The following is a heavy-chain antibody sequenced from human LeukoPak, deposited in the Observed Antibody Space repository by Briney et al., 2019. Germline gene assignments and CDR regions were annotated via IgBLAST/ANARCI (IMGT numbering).Heavy chain of an antibody. CDR2: INGYKGNT. Sequence: GASVKVSCKASGYTYSTYGISWVRQAPGQGLEWMGWINGYKGNTNYAQKLQGRVTMTTDTSTSTAYMELRSLRSEDTAVYYCAREGVEINYYDSSGYYPNWFDPWGQGTLVTVSS. CDR1: GYTYSTYG. V-gene: IGHV1-18*01. CDR3: AREGVEINYYDSSGYYPNWFDP. J-gene: IGHJ5*02. D-gene: IGHD3-22*01.